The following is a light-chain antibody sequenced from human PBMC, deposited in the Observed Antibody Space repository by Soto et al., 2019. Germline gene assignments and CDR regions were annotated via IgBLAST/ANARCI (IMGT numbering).Light chain of an antibody. J-gene: IGKJ4*01. CDR3: HQRGAWPLT. CDR1: QSVTNS. CDR2: DAS. Sequence: ITLTQSPGTLSLSPGERATLSCRASQSVTNSLAWFQQKPGQAPRLLIYDASKRPSGVPARFSGSGSGTDFTFSIGSLEPEDFAVYYCHQRGAWPLTFGGGTTVEI. V-gene: IGKV3-11*01.